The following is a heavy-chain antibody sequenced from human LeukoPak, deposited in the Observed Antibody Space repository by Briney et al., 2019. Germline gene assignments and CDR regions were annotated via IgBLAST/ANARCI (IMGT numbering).Heavy chain of an antibody. V-gene: IGHV3-30-3*01. CDR1: GFTFSSYA. Sequence: GGSLRLSCAASGFTFSSYAMHWVRQAPGKGLEWVAVISYDGSNKYYADSVKGRFTISRDNSKNTLYLQMNGLRAEDTAVYYCARGGSYYDSSAFDYWGQGTLVTVSS. CDR2: ISYDGSNK. J-gene: IGHJ4*02. CDR3: ARGGSYYDSSAFDY. D-gene: IGHD3-22*01.